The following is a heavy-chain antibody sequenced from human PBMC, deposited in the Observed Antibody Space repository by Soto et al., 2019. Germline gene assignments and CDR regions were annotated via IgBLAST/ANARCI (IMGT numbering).Heavy chain of an antibody. CDR3: ARGRIAVAGYNLFDP. V-gene: IGHV1-18*01. CDR1: GYTFTIYC. CDR2: ISAYNGNT. J-gene: IGHJ5*02. Sequence: ASVKVSCKASGYTFTIYCISWVRQAPGQGLEWMGWISAYNGNTNYAQKLQGRVTMTTDTSTSTAYMELRSLRSDDTAVYYCARGRIAVAGYNLFDPWGQGPLVTVSS. D-gene: IGHD6-19*01.